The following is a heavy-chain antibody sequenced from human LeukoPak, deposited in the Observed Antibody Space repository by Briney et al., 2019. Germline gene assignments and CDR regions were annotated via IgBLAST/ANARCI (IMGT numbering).Heavy chain of an antibody. CDR3: ARLVTEYYDILTGYSVNPDY. J-gene: IGHJ4*02. V-gene: IGHV1-8*03. CDR1: GYTFTSYD. CDR2: MNPKSGNT. Sequence: ASVKVSCKASGYTFTSYDINWVRQVTGQGLEWMGWMNPKSGNTGYAQKFQGRVTITRNTSISTAYMEVSSLRYEDTAVYYCARLVTEYYDILTGYSVNPDYWGQGTLVTVSS. D-gene: IGHD3-9*01.